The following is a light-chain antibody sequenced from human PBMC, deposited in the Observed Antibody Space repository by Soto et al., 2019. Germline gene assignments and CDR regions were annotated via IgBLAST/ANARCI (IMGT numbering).Light chain of an antibody. CDR3: QRYGGSVWT. Sequence: IVMTQSPATLPVSPGERATLSCRTSQSVNSHLAWHQHKPGQAPRLLIYDASTRAAGIPDRFSGSGSGTDFTLTISRLEPEDFAVYYCQRYGGSVWTFGQGTKVDIK. CDR1: QSVNSH. CDR2: DAS. V-gene: IGKV3-20*01. J-gene: IGKJ1*01.